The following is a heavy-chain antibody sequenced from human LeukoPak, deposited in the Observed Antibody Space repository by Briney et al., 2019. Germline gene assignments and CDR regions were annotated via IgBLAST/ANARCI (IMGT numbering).Heavy chain of an antibody. Sequence: AASVKVSCKASGGTFSSYAISWVRQAPGQGLEWMGGIIPIFGTANYAQKFQGRVTITTDESTSTAYMELSSLRSEDTAVYYCARDNDPITFGGVIVAATRLGDYWGQGTLVTVSS. CDR2: IIPIFGTA. V-gene: IGHV1-69*05. J-gene: IGHJ4*02. D-gene: IGHD3-16*02. CDR1: GGTFSSYA. CDR3: ARDNDPITFGGVIVAATRLGDY.